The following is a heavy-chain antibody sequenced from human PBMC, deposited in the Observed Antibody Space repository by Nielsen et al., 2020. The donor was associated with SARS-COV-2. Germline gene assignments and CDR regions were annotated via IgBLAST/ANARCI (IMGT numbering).Heavy chain of an antibody. CDR3: ARSRSSGWLKLPASFDP. V-gene: IGHV3-48*03. J-gene: IGHJ5*02. Sequence: GESLKISCAASGFTFSTYEMNWVRQAPGKGLEWVSYISSSGSTIYYADSVKGRFTISRDNAKNSLYLQMNSLRAEDTAVYYCARSRSSGWLKLPASFDPWGQGTLVTVSS. CDR1: GFTFSTYE. D-gene: IGHD6-19*01. CDR2: ISSSGSTI.